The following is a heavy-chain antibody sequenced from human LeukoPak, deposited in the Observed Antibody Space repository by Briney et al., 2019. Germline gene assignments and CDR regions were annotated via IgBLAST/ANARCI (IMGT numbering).Heavy chain of an antibody. J-gene: IGHJ4*02. D-gene: IGHD6-13*01. V-gene: IGHV1-2*02. CDR1: GYTFTGYY. Sequence: GASVKVSCKASGYTFTGYYMHWVRQAPGQGLEWMGWINPNSGGTNYAQKFQGRVTMTRDTSISTAYMELSRLRSDDTAVYYCARDQGSSWYHTPPHIPAHWGQGTLVTVSS. CDR3: ARDQGSSWYHTPPHIPAH. CDR2: INPNSGGT.